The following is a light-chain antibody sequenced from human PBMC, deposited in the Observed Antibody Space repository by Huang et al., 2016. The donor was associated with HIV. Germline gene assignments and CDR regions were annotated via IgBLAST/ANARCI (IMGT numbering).Light chain of an antibody. Sequence: EIVLTQSPGTLSLSPGERATLSCRASQSVDGSFLAWYQQNPGQSPRLLIYGASSRATGSPDRVGGSVSGTDFTLTISRLEPEDFAMYYCQQYSGSSFTFGPGTKVDIK. J-gene: IGKJ3*01. CDR3: QQYSGSSFT. CDR2: GAS. CDR1: QSVDGSF. V-gene: IGKV3-20*01.